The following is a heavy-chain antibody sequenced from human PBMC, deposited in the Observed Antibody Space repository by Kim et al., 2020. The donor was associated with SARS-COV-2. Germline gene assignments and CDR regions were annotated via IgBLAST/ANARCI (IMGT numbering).Heavy chain of an antibody. Sequence: GESLKISCKGSGYRFTDYWISWVRQMPGKGLEWMGRIAPTDSYSNYSPSFQGHVTISVDKSISTAYLQWTSLRASDTATYYCARFMGATHGDYWGQGTLVTVSS. V-gene: IGHV5-10-1*01. CDR1: GYRFTDYW. J-gene: IGHJ4*02. CDR2: IAPTDSYS. CDR3: ARFMGATHGDY. D-gene: IGHD3-16*01.